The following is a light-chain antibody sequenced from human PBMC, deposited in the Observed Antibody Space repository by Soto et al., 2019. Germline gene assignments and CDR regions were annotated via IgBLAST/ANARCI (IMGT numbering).Light chain of an antibody. J-gene: IGKJ2*01. CDR3: QQYNNWPPRSYT. V-gene: IGKV3-15*01. CDR2: GAS. CDR1: QSVSSN. Sequence: EIVMTQSPATLSVSPGERATLSCRASQSVSSNLAWYQQKPGQAPRLLIYGASTRATGIPARFSGSGSGTEFTLTISSLQSEDCAVYYCQQYNNWPPRSYTFGQGTKLEIK.